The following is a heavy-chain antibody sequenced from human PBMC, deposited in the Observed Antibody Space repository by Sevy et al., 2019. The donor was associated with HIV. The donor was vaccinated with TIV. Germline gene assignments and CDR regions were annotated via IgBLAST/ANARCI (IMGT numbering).Heavy chain of an antibody. J-gene: IGHJ4*02. CDR3: ARGEYWNYAEY. Sequence: GGSLRLSCAASGFTFNSYSINWVRQAPGKGLEWVSYISGLSNYIYYADSLKGRFTISRDNAKDSVYLQMNSLRVEDTAVYYCARGEYWNYAEYRGQGILVTVSS. CDR2: ISGLSNYI. D-gene: IGHD1-7*01. CDR1: GFTFNSYS. V-gene: IGHV3-21*01.